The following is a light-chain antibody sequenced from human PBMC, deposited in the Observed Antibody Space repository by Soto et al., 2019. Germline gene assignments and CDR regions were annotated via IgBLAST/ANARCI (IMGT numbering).Light chain of an antibody. Sequence: QYVLTQPHSASGTPGQRITISCSGSSSNIGSNTVNWYRQLPGTAPKLLIYTNNQRPSGVPDRFSSSKSGTSASLAISGLQSDDEADYYCAAWDNSLNGVVFGGGTKLTVL. CDR3: AAWDNSLNGVV. CDR1: SSNIGSNT. CDR2: TNN. J-gene: IGLJ2*01. V-gene: IGLV1-44*01.